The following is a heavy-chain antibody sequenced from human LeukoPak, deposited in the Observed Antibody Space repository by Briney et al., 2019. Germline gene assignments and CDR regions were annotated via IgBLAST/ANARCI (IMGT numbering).Heavy chain of an antibody. CDR1: EFTFNSYA. V-gene: IGHV3-23*01. CDR3: AKHTAGTKALDY. Sequence: GGSLRLSCAASEFTFNSYAMSWVRQAPGKGLEWFSSISGSGSSTFYADSVRGRFIISRDNSKNTLYLQMNSLRAEDTAVYYCAKHTAGTKALDYWGQGTLVTVSS. CDR2: ISGSGSST. D-gene: IGHD1-1*01. J-gene: IGHJ4*02.